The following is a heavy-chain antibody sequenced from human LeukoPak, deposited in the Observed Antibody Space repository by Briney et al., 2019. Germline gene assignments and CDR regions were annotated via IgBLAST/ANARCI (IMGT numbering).Heavy chain of an antibody. CDR1: GFTFSSYS. V-gene: IGHV3-7*01. D-gene: IGHD2-2*01. CDR3: AREYQLLDFDY. CDR2: IKQDGSEK. J-gene: IGHJ4*02. Sequence: HPGGSLRLSCAASGFTFSSYSMNWVRQAPGKGLEWVANIKQDGSEKYYVDSVKGRFTISRDNAKNSLYLQMNSLRAEDTAVYYCAREYQLLDFDYWGQGTLVTVSS.